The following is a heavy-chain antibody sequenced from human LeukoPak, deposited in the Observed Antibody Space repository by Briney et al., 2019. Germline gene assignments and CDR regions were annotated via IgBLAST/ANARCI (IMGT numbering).Heavy chain of an antibody. Sequence: GGSLRLSCAASGFTFSTYWMHWVRQAPGRGLVWASRINSDGTITNYADSVKGRFTISRDNAKNTLYLQMNSLRAEDTAVYYCAKAHGEITIFGVVTPYGMDVWGQGTTVTVSS. D-gene: IGHD3-3*01. J-gene: IGHJ6*02. CDR1: GFTFSTYW. CDR3: AKAHGEITIFGVVTPYGMDV. CDR2: INSDGTIT. V-gene: IGHV3-74*01.